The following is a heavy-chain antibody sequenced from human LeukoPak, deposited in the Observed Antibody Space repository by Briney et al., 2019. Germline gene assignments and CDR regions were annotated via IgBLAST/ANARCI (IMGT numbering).Heavy chain of an antibody. CDR3: SRVGQAGYSGYPLDY. CDR1: GFTFSSYW. V-gene: IGHV3-74*01. D-gene: IGHD5-12*01. CDR2: IHSDGSST. Sequence: GGSLRLSCAASGFTFSSYWMHWVRQAPGKGLEWVSRIHSDGSSTSYADFVKGRFIISRDNAKNTLYLQMNSLRAEDTAVYYCSRVGQAGYSGYPLDYRGQGTLVTVSS. J-gene: IGHJ4*02.